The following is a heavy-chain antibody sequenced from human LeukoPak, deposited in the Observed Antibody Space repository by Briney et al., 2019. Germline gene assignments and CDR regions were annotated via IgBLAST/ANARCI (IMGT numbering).Heavy chain of an antibody. CDR1: GFTFSSYW. CDR2: IKQDGSEK. Sequence: GGSLRLSCAASGFTFSSYWMSWVRQAPGKGLEWVANIKQDGSEKYYVDSVKGRFTISRDNAKNSLYLQMNSLRAEDTAVYYCAGGVGWIQLWLDYWGQGTLVTVSS. J-gene: IGHJ4*02. V-gene: IGHV3-7*03. CDR3: AGGVGWIQLWLDY. D-gene: IGHD5-18*01.